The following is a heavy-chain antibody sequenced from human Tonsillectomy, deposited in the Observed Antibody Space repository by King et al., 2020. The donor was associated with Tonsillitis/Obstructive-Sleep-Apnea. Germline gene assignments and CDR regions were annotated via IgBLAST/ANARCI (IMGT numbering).Heavy chain of an antibody. V-gene: IGHV3-23*04. CDR3: AQSSSSSGD. Sequence: VQLVESGGDLVQPGGSLRLSCAASGFTFSSYGMSWVRQAPGKGLEWVSAITSSGGSTYYADSVRGRFTISRDNSKNTLFLQMNSLRAEDTAIYYCAQSSSSSGDWGQGTLVTVSS. D-gene: IGHD6-6*01. CDR1: GFTFSSYG. CDR2: ITSSGGST. J-gene: IGHJ4*02.